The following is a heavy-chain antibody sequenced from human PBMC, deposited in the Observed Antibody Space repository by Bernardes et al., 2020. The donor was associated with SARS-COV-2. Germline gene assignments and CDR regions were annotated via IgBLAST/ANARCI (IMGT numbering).Heavy chain of an antibody. D-gene: IGHD2-2*02. V-gene: IGHV4-34*01. CDR2: INHSGST. J-gene: IGHJ6*03. CDR3: ARDPSIVVVPAAIFAARSGCYMDV. CDR1: GGSFSGYY. Sequence: SETLSLTCAVYGGSFSGYYWSWIRQPPGKGLEWIGEINHSGSTNYNPSLKSRVTISVDTSKNQFSLKLSSVTAADTAVYYCARDPSIVVVPAAIFAARSGCYMDVWGKGTTVTVSS.